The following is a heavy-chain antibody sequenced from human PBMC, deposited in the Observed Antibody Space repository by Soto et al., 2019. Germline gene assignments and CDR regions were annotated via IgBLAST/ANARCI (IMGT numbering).Heavy chain of an antibody. CDR2: ISAYNGNT. D-gene: IGHD3-10*01. CDR3: ARTPNGENGYGSGPHDY. CDR1: GYTFTSYG. V-gene: IGHV1-18*01. Sequence: QVQLVQSGAEVKKPGASVKVSCKASGYTFTSYGISRVRQAPGQGLEWMGWISAYNGNTNYAQKLRGRVTMTTDTSTSTAYRELRSLRSDDTALYYCARTPNGENGYGSGPHDYWGKGTLVTVSS. J-gene: IGHJ4*02.